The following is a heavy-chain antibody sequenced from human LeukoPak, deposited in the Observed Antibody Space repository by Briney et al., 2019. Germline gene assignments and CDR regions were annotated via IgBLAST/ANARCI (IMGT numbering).Heavy chain of an antibody. CDR3: ARRSRWSYGL. CDR1: GGSISSGSYY. D-gene: IGHD1-26*01. J-gene: IGHJ4*02. V-gene: IGHV4-61*02. CDR2: IYTSGST. Sequence: PSETLSLTCTVSGGSISSGSYYWSWLRQPAGKGLEWIGRIYTSGSTNYNPSLKSRVTISVDTSKNQFSLKLSSVTAADTAVYYCARRSRWSYGLWGQGTLVTVSS.